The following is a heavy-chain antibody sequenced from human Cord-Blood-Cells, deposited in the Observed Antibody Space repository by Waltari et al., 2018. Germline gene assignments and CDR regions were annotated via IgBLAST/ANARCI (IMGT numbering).Heavy chain of an antibody. Sequence: QVQLVQSGVEVKKPGASVKVSCKASGYTFTGYYMHWVRQAPGQGLEWMGWINPNSGGTNYAQKFQGRVTMTRDTSISTAYMELSRLRSDDTAVYYCASCIAARPDYYYYMDVWGKGTTVTVSS. CDR2: INPNSGGT. D-gene: IGHD6-6*01. J-gene: IGHJ6*03. CDR1: GYTFTGYY. CDR3: ASCIAARPDYYYYMDV. V-gene: IGHV1-2*02.